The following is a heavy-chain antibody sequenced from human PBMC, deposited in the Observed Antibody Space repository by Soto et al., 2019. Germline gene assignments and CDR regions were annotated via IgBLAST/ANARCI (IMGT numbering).Heavy chain of an antibody. V-gene: IGHV1-69*13. CDR1: GGTFSSYA. D-gene: IGHD5-18*01. CDR2: IIPIFGTA. CDR3: ASEKNTLTVDTALVTYYYGMDV. J-gene: IGHJ6*02. Sequence: GASVKVSCKXSGGTFSSYAISWVRQAPGQGLEWMGGIIPIFGTANYAQKFQGRVTITADESTSTAYMELSSLRSEDTAVYYCASEKNTLTVDTALVTYYYGMDVWGQGTTVTVSS.